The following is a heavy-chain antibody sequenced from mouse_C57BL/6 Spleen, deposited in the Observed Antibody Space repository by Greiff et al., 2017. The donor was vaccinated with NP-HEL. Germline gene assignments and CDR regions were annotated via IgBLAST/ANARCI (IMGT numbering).Heavy chain of an antibody. D-gene: IGHD1-1*01. CDR1: GSAFSSYW. Sequence: QVQLQQSGAELVKPGASVKISCKASGSAFSSYWLNWVKQRPGTGLEWIGQIYPGDGATNSTGKFQGKATLTADNSSSTAYIPLSSLTSKDSAVYFCARGGLSGSSLCWYFDVWGTGTTVTVSS. CDR3: ARGGLSGSSLCWYFDV. V-gene: IGHV1-80*01. J-gene: IGHJ1*03. CDR2: IYPGDGAT.